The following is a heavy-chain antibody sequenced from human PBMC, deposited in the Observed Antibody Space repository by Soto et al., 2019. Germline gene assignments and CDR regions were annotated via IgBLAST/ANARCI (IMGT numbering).Heavy chain of an antibody. Sequence: SVKVSFKASGGTFSSYAISWLRQAPGQGLEWMGGIIPIFGTANYAQKFQGRVTITADESTSTAYMELSSLRSEDTAVYYCARGIQLWLDWFDPWGQGTLVTVSS. CDR2: IIPIFGTA. CDR1: GGTFSSYA. CDR3: ARGIQLWLDWFDP. V-gene: IGHV1-69*13. J-gene: IGHJ5*02. D-gene: IGHD5-18*01.